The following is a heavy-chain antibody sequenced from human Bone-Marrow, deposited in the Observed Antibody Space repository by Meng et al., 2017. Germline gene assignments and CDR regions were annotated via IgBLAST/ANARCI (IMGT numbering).Heavy chain of an antibody. CDR3: ARDLWYYGSGSYQQVDD. D-gene: IGHD3-10*01. J-gene: IGHJ4*02. CDR2: ISSSGSTI. CDR1: GFTFSDYY. V-gene: IGHV3-11*04. Sequence: GESLKISCAASGFTFSDYYMSWIRQAPGKGLEWVSYISSSGSTIYYADSVKGRFTISRDNAKNSLYLQMNSLRAEDTAVYYCARDLWYYGSGSYQQVDDWGQGTLVTVSS.